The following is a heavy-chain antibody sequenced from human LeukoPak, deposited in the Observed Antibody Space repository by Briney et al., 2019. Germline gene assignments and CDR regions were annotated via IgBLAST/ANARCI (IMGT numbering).Heavy chain of an antibody. CDR3: AKGGVRPVTSGDY. D-gene: IGHD3-10*01. J-gene: IGHJ4*02. CDR1: GFTFNTFA. CDR2: ISESGGNT. V-gene: IGHV3-23*01. Sequence: GGSLRLSCAASGFTFNTFAMSWVRQAPGTGLEWVSGISESGGNTYYADSVKGRFTISRDNFKNTVYLQMNSLRADDTAIYCCAKGGVRPVTSGDYWGQGTLVTVSS.